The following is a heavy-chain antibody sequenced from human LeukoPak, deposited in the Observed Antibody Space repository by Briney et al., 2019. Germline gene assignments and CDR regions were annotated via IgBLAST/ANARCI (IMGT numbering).Heavy chain of an antibody. Sequence: SETLSLTCTVSGGSISSSSYYWGWIRQPPGKGLEWIGSFYYSGSTYYNPSLKSRVTISVDTSKNQFSLKLSSVTAAGTAVYYCARLWFGELGPGMDVWGQGTTVTVSS. J-gene: IGHJ6*02. D-gene: IGHD3-10*01. CDR3: ARLWFGELGPGMDV. CDR1: GGSISSSSYY. CDR2: FYYSGST. V-gene: IGHV4-39*07.